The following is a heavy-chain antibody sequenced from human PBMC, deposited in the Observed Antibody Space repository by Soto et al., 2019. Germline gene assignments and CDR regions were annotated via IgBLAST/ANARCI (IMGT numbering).Heavy chain of an antibody. D-gene: IGHD1-26*01. V-gene: IGHV1-69*06. CDR1: GGSFSSYA. CDR3: AVGSTSLDS. CDR2: IIPIFATT. Sequence: SVKVSCKSSGGSFSSYAISWVRQAPGQGLEWMGGIIPIFATTNYAQRFQGRVSITADKSTTTAYMDLSSLTSEDTAVYFCAVGSTSLDSWGQGTLVTVSS. J-gene: IGHJ4*02.